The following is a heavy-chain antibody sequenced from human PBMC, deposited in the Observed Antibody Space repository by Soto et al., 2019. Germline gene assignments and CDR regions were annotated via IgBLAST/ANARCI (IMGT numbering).Heavy chain of an antibody. Sequence: PGGSLRLSCAAFGFTFSSYQMHWVRQVPGKGLVWVSHINSDGRITNYGDSVKGRSTISRDNAKNTLYLQMNSLRTEDTAIYYCARAVNYGDYDALAISGQRTMVTVSS. CDR3: ARAVNYGDYDALAI. J-gene: IGHJ3*02. V-gene: IGHV3-74*01. D-gene: IGHD4-17*01. CDR2: INSDGRIT. CDR1: GFTFSSYQ.